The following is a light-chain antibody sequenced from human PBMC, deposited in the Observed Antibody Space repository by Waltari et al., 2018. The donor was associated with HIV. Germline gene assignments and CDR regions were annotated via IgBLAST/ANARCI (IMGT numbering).Light chain of an antibody. CDR1: SSDVGRSNL. Sequence: QSALTQPASVSGSPGQSITISCTGTSSDVGRSNLVSWYQQHPGKAPKLMLYEVSKRPSGVSNRFSVSKSGNTASLTISGLQAEDEADYYCCSYAGSSTLVFGGGTKLTVL. CDR3: CSYAGSSTLV. J-gene: IGLJ2*01. CDR2: EVS. V-gene: IGLV2-23*02.